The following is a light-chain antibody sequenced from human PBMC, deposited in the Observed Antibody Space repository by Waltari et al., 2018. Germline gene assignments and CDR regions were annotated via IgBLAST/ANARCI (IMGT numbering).Light chain of an antibody. CDR3: QQYGSSPWM. CDR2: GAS. CDR1: QSVSRSY. Sequence: EIVLTQSPGTLSLSPGERATLSCRASQSVSRSYLAWYQQKQGQAPRLLIYGASSRATGIPDRFSGSGSGTDFALTISRLEPEDFAVYYCQQYGSSPWMFGQGTKVEIK. J-gene: IGKJ1*01. V-gene: IGKV3-20*01.